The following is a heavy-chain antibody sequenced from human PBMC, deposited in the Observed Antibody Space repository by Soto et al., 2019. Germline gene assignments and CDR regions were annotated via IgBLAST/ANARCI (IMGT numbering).Heavy chain of an antibody. Sequence: SETLSLTCAVHGGSFSGDYWSWIRQPPGKGLEWSGESNHSGSTNYNPSLKSRVTISVDTSKNQFSLKLSSVTAADTAVYYCPPSVTETTWGFDPWGQGTLVTVSS. CDR1: GGSFSGDY. V-gene: IGHV4-34*01. CDR3: PPSVTETTWGFDP. D-gene: IGHD1-20*01. J-gene: IGHJ5*02. CDR2: SNHSGST.